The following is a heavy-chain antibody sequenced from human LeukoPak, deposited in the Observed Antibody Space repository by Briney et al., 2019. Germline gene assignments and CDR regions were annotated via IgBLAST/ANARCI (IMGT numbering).Heavy chain of an antibody. CDR3: ARGGHIVVVPAANDY. Sequence: GGSLRLSCAASGFTFSSYSMNWVRQAPGKGLEWVSSISSSSSYIYYADSVKGRFTISRDNAKNSLYLQMNSLRAEDTAVYYCARGGHIVVVPAANDYWGQGTLVTVSS. J-gene: IGHJ4*02. CDR2: ISSSSSYI. V-gene: IGHV3-21*01. D-gene: IGHD2-2*01. CDR1: GFTFSSYS.